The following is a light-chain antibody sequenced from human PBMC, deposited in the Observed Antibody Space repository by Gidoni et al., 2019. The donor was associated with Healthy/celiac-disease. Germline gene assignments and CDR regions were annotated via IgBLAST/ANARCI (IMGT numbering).Light chain of an antibody. V-gene: IGKV3-15*01. J-gene: IGKJ2*01. CDR1: QSVSSN. CDR2: GAS. Sequence: EIVMTQSPATLSVSPGERATLSCRASQSVSSNLAWYQQKPGQAPRLLIDGASTRATGIPARFSGSGSGTEFTLTISSLQSEDFAVYYCQQYNNWLHTFGQGTKLEIK. CDR3: QQYNNWLHT.